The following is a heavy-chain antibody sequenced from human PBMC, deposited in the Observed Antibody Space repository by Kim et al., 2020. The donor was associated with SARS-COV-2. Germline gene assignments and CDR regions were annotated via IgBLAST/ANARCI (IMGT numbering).Heavy chain of an antibody. J-gene: IGHJ4*02. V-gene: IGHV5-51*01. CDR3: ARRGYAVVRRGGNYFDY. D-gene: IGHD3-10*01. Sequence: FQGQVTISADKSISTAYLQWSSLKASDTAMYYCARRGYAVVRRGGNYFDYWGQGTLVTVSS.